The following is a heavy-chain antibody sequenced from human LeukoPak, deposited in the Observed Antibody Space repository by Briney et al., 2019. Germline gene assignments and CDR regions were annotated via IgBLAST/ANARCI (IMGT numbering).Heavy chain of an antibody. Sequence: GASVKVSCKASGYTFTGYYMHWVRQAPGQGLEWMGWINPNSGGTNYAQKFQGRVTMTRDTSISTAYMELSRLRSDDTAVYYCARVRSGSWTPFDAFDIWGQGTMVTVSS. CDR1: GYTFTGYY. J-gene: IGHJ3*02. D-gene: IGHD6-13*01. V-gene: IGHV1-2*02. CDR2: INPNSGGT. CDR3: ARVRSGSWTPFDAFDI.